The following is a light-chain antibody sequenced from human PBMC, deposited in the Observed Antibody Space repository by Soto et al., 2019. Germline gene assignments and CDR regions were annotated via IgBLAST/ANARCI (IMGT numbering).Light chain of an antibody. Sequence: DIQMTQSPSSLSASLGDRVTITIRASQGMDNHLAWNQQKPGKVPKLLNYAQSTLHSWVPSGFAVSGTGTDFTLTLGSLQPEDGAPYYCQKCKVAPFTFGGGTKVQI. CDR3: QKCKVAPFT. V-gene: IGKV1-27*01. J-gene: IGKJ4*01. CDR2: AQS. CDR1: QGMDNH.